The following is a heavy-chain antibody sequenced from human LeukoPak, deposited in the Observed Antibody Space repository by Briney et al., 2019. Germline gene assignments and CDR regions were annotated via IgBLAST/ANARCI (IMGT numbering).Heavy chain of an antibody. Sequence: GGSLRLSCAASGFPFSPYDMHWVRQAPGKGLEWVTFIRYDGTDKYYTDSVKGRFTISRDNSKNTLYLQMNSLRAEDTAVYYCARRSYRGVIGLYYYYYMDVWGKGTPVTVSS. V-gene: IGHV3-30*02. D-gene: IGHD3-16*02. J-gene: IGHJ6*03. CDR3: ARRSYRGVIGLYYYYYMDV. CDR2: IRYDGTDK. CDR1: GFPFSPYD.